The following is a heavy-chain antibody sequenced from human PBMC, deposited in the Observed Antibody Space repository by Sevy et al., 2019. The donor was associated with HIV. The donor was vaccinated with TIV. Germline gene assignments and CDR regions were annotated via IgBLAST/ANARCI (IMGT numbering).Heavy chain of an antibody. Sequence: GGSLRLSCAASGFTFSGSAMHWVRQASGKGLEWVGRIRSKANSYATAYAASVKGRFTICRDDSMNTAYLQMNSRKTEETALYYGTGWIRGYSGHWVWDWGQGTLVTVSS. V-gene: IGHV3-73*01. CDR1: GFTFSGSA. CDR2: IRSKANSYAT. D-gene: IGHD5-12*01. CDR3: TGWIRGYSGHWVWD. J-gene: IGHJ4*02.